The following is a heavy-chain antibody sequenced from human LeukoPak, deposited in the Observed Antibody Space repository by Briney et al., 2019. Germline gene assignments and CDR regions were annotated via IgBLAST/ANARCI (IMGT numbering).Heavy chain of an antibody. CDR2: ISSDSGTI. D-gene: IGHD3-22*01. CDR3: ARDLDSSGYNVNDY. CDR1: GLTFSTYS. J-gene: IGHJ4*02. V-gene: IGHV3-48*04. Sequence: GGSLRLSCGASGLTFSTYSMNWVRQAPGKGLEWVSYISSDSGTIYYADSVKGRFTISRDNAKNSLYLQMNSLRAEDTAVYYCARDLDSSGYNVNDYWGQGTLVTVSS.